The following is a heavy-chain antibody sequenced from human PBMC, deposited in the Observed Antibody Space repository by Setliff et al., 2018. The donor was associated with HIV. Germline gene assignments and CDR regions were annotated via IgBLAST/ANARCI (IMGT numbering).Heavy chain of an antibody. V-gene: IGHV1-8*02. Sequence: ASVKVSCKASGYTFTNYAMHWVRQAPGQGLEWMGWMNPNSGNTGYAQKFQGRVTMTRNTSISTAYMELSSLRSEDTAVYYCARSPSRRLNIVLMVSTARYYYYMDVWGKGTTVTVSS. CDR1: GYTFTNYA. CDR2: MNPNSGNT. CDR3: ARSPSRRLNIVLMVSTARYYYYMDV. D-gene: IGHD2-8*01. J-gene: IGHJ6*03.